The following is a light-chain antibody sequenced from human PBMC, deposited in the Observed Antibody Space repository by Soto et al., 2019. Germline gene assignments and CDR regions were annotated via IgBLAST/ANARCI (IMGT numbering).Light chain of an antibody. CDR2: GTS. J-gene: IGKJ1*01. CDR1: QSVSSN. CDR3: HQDFNLPWT. Sequence: EIMMSQSPATLSVSPGERATLSCRASQSVSSNLAWYQQKPGQAPRLLIYGTSTRATGIPVRFRGSGSGTDFTLTISSLQPEDFAVYFCHQDFNLPWTFGQGTMVDI. V-gene: IGKV3D-15*02.